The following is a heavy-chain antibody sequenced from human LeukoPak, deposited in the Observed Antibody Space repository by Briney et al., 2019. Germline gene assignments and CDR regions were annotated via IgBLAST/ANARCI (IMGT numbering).Heavy chain of an antibody. CDR2: VYYSGST. CDR3: ARERYFDWQNWFDP. Sequence: SETLSLTCTVSGGSISSSSYYWALIRQPPGKGLEWIGSVYYSGSTYYNPSLKSRVTISVDTSKNQFSLKLSSVTAADTAVYYCARERYFDWQNWFDPWGQGTLVTVSS. CDR1: GGSISSSSYY. D-gene: IGHD3-9*01. J-gene: IGHJ5*02. V-gene: IGHV4-39*07.